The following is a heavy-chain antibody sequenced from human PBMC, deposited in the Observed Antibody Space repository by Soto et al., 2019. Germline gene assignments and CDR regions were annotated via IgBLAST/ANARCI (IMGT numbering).Heavy chain of an antibody. V-gene: IGHV3-21*01. Sequence: LRLSCAASGFTFYNYAMNWVRQAPGRGLEWVSSISGSGIDIHFTDSVKGRFTISRDNAKTSLYLQMDSLRPEDTAIYYCAKGPRGHCTGATCYPFDSWGQGTLVTVSS. CDR2: ISGSGIDI. CDR3: AKGPRGHCTGATCYPFDS. CDR1: GFTFYNYA. J-gene: IGHJ4*02. D-gene: IGHD2-15*01.